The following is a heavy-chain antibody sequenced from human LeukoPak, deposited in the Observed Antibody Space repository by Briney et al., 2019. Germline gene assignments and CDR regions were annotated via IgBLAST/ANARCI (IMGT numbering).Heavy chain of an antibody. D-gene: IGHD6-6*01. CDR2: IKSKTDGGTT. V-gene: IGHV3-15*01. CDR1: GFTFSNAW. CDR3: TAEYYSSSVDY. Sequence: GGSLRLSCAASGFTFSNAWMSWVRQAPGKGLDWVGRIKSKTDGGTTDYAAPVKGRFTISRDDSKNTLYLQMNSLKTEDTAVYYCTAEYYSSSVDYWGQGTLVTVSS. J-gene: IGHJ4*02.